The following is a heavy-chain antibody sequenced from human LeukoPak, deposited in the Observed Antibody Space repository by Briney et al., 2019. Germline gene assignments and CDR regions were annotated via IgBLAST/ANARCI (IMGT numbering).Heavy chain of an antibody. CDR2: ISYDGSNK. V-gene: IGHV3-30*18. J-gene: IGHJ4*02. CDR1: GFTFSSYS. CDR3: AKTGSDASIDY. D-gene: IGHD1-14*01. Sequence: GGSLRLSCAASGFTFSSYSMNWVRQAPGKGLEWVAVISYDGSNKYYADSVKGRFTISRDNSKNTLYLQMNSLRAEDTAVYYCAKTGSDASIDYWGQGTLGTVSS.